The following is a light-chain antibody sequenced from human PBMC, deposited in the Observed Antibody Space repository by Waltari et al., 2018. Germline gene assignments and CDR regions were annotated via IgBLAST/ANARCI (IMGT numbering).Light chain of an antibody. J-gene: IGKJ1*01. CDR3: QQTYSTLWT. Sequence: DMQMTQSTSSLSASVGDRVTITCRASQNISRYLNWYQQKPGKAPKLLIYAASSLQSGVPSRFSGSGSGTDFTLTISSLQREDFATYYCQQTYSTLWTFGQGTNVEIK. CDR1: QNISRY. V-gene: IGKV1-39*01. CDR2: AAS.